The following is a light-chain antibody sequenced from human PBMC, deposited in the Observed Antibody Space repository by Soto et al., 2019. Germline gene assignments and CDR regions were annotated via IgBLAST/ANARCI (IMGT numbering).Light chain of an antibody. CDR3: ASYTSSRHYV. Sequence: QSALTQPASVSGSPGQSITISCIGTSSDVGGYFYVSWYQQHPVKAPKLIIYEVSNRPSGVSNRFSGSKSGNTASLTISGLQAEDEADYYCASYTSSRHYVFGTGTKAPS. V-gene: IGLV2-14*01. J-gene: IGLJ1*01. CDR1: SSDVGGYFY. CDR2: EVS.